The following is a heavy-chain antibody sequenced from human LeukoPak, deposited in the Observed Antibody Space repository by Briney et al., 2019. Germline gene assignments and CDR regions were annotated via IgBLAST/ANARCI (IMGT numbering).Heavy chain of an antibody. CDR3: ARRGSYRQYYYYYYMDV. D-gene: IGHD1-26*01. CDR1: GYTFTSYD. Sequence: ASVKVSCKASGYTFTSYDINWVRQATGQGLEWMGWISAYNGNTNYAQKLQGRVTMTTDTSTSTAYMELRSLRSDDTAVYYCARRGSYRQYYYYYYMDVWGKGTTVTISS. J-gene: IGHJ6*03. CDR2: ISAYNGNT. V-gene: IGHV1-18*01.